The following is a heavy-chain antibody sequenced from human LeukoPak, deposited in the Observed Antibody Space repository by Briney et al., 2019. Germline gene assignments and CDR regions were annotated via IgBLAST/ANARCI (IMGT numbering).Heavy chain of an antibody. D-gene: IGHD4-17*01. Sequence: GGSLGLSCAASGFTFSSYAMSWVRQAPGKGLEWVSAISGSGGSTYYADSVKGRFTISRDNSKNTLYLQMNSLRAEDTAVYYCAKDPNGDYIGTSDIWGQGTMVTVSS. CDR3: AKDPNGDYIGTSDI. CDR2: ISGSGGST. CDR1: GFTFSSYA. J-gene: IGHJ3*02. V-gene: IGHV3-23*01.